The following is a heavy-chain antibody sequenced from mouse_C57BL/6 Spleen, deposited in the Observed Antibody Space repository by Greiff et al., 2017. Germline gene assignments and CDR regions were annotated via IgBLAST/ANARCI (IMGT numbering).Heavy chain of an antibody. CDR3: AREEVGKNYFDS. CDR1: GYAFSSYW. Sequence: VQLQQSGAELVKPGASVKISCKASGYAFSSYWMNWVKQRPGKGLEWIGQIYPGDGDTNYNGKFKGKATMTADKSSSTASMQLSSLSSEDSAVYFCAREEVGKNYFDSWGKGTTLTFSS. D-gene: IGHD1-1*02. V-gene: IGHV1-80*01. CDR2: IYPGDGDT. J-gene: IGHJ2*01.